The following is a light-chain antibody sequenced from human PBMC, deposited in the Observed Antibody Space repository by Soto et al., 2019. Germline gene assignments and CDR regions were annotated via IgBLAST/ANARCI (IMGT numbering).Light chain of an antibody. V-gene: IGKV1-5*03. CDR1: QSIRSW. J-gene: IGKJ1*01. Sequence: DIQMTQFPSTLSASVGDRVTITCRASQSIRSWLAWYQQRPGKAPKLLIYKASSLESGVPSRFSGSGSGTEFTLTISSLQPDDFATYYCQQYSTYSRTFGQGTNVEI. CDR2: KAS. CDR3: QQYSTYSRT.